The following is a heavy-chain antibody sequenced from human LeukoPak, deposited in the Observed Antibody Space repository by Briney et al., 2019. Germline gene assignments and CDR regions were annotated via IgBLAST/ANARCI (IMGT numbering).Heavy chain of an antibody. CDR1: DDSISSGSYY. Sequence: ASETLSLTCTVSDDSISSGSYYWSWIRQPAGKGLEWIGRIYVTGTTNYNLSPKSRVTISINTSKMQFSLKLRSVTVEDTGVYYCARARLPYGPYFDSWGQGTLVTVSS. V-gene: IGHV4-61*02. D-gene: IGHD4-17*01. J-gene: IGHJ4*02. CDR2: IYVTGTT. CDR3: ARARLPYGPYFDS.